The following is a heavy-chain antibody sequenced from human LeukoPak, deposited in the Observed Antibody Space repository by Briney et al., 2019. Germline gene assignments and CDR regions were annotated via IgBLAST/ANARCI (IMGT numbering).Heavy chain of an antibody. Sequence: GGSWSPSCPASGFTLNNYAVSWFRQAPGKGLDWVSVISGSGSTTYYAGSVRRRSTISRDTSKNTLYLQMNSLISEDTAVYYCARARGGWYFGDYWGEGTLVTVSA. J-gene: IGHJ4*02. CDR1: GFTLNNYA. CDR2: ISGSGSTT. V-gene: IGHV3-23*01. CDR3: ARARGGWYFGDY. D-gene: IGHD6-19*01.